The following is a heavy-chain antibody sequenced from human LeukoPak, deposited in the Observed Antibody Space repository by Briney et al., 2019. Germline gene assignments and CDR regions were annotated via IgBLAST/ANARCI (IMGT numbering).Heavy chain of an antibody. D-gene: IGHD3-22*01. Sequence: GGSLRLSCAASGFTFSSYSMNWVRQAPGKGLEWVSSISSSSSYIYYADSVKGRFTISRGNAKNSLYLQMNSLRAEDTAVYYCARERYYDSSGVALDYWGQGTLVTVSS. CDR1: GFTFSSYS. CDR3: ARERYYDSSGVALDY. J-gene: IGHJ4*02. CDR2: ISSSSSYI. V-gene: IGHV3-21*01.